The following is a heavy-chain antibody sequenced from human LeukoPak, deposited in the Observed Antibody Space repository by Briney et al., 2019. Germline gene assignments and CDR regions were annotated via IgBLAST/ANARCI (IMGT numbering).Heavy chain of an antibody. CDR1: GGTFSSYA. CDR3: AMSLYSSGWRDLDFDY. Sequence: GASVKVSCKASGGTFSSYAISWVRQAPGQGLEWMGGIIPIFGTANYAQKFQGRVTITADESTSTAYMELSSLRSEDTAVYYCAMSLYSSGWRDLDFDYWGQGTLVTVSS. J-gene: IGHJ4*02. V-gene: IGHV1-69*13. CDR2: IIPIFGTA. D-gene: IGHD6-19*01.